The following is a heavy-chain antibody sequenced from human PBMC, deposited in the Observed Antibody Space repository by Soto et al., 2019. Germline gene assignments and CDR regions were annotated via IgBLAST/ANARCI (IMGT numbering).Heavy chain of an antibody. Sequence: GGSLRLSCAASGFTFTSYALSWVRQAPGKGLEWVSTISGSGSKIHHADSVKGRFTTSRDNSKNTNYLQMNSLSADDTAVYYCAQLSPAGFFDYWGQGTLVTVSS. D-gene: IGHD3-10*01. CDR1: GFTFTSYA. CDR2: ISGSGSKI. J-gene: IGHJ4*02. CDR3: AQLSPAGFFDY. V-gene: IGHV3-23*01.